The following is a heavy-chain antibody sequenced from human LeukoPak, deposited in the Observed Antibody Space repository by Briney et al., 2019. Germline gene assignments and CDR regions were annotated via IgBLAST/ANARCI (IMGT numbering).Heavy chain of an antibody. CDR2: INVYNGNT. D-gene: IGHD2-2*01. V-gene: IGHV1-18*01. J-gene: IGHJ4*02. Sequence: ASLKVSCKASGYTFTTSGINWVRQAPGQGLEWMGCINVYNGNTNYAQKFQGRITMTRDTSTNTAYMELRSLKSDDTAVYYCARGLVIPAAMGEFDYWGQGSLIAVSS. CDR1: GYTFTTSG. CDR3: ARGLVIPAAMGEFDY.